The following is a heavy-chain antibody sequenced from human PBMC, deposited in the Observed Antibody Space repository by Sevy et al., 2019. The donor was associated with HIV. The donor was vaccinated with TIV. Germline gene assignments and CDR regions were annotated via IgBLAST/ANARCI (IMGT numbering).Heavy chain of an antibody. V-gene: IGHV3-9*01. J-gene: IGHJ6*02. D-gene: IGHD3-10*01. Sequence: GGSLRLSCAASESTFDDYAMHWVRQAPGKGLEWVSGISWNSGSIGYADSVKGRFTISRDNAKNSLYLQMNSLRAEDTALYYCAKGGPRGGSGSYGVYYYYYYGMDVWGQGTTVTVSS. CDR2: ISWNSGSI. CDR1: ESTFDDYA. CDR3: AKGGPRGGSGSYGVYYYYYYGMDV.